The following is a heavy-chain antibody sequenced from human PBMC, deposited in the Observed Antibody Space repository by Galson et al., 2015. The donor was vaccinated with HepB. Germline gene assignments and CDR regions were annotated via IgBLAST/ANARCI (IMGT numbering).Heavy chain of an antibody. J-gene: IGHJ4*02. Sequence: SLRLSCAASGFTFSSYAMSWVRQAPGKGLEWVSAISGSGGSTYYADSVKGRFTISRDNSKNTLYLQMNSLRAEDTAVYYCAKTSGWPYYFDYWGQGTLVTVSS. CDR3: AKTSGWPYYFDY. CDR1: GFTFSSYA. D-gene: IGHD6-19*01. CDR2: ISGSGGST. V-gene: IGHV3-23*01.